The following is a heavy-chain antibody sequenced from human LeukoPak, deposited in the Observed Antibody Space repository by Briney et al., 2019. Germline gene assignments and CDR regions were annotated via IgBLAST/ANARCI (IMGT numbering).Heavy chain of an antibody. Sequence: SETLSLTCTVSGGSISSYYWSWIRQPPGKGLEWIGYIYYSGSTNYNPSLKSRVTISVDTSKNQISPKLSSVTAADTAVYYCARGLNDFWSGYKYFDLWGRGTLVTVSS. CDR1: GGSISSYY. D-gene: IGHD3-3*01. J-gene: IGHJ2*01. V-gene: IGHV4-59*08. CDR2: IYYSGST. CDR3: ARGLNDFWSGYKYFDL.